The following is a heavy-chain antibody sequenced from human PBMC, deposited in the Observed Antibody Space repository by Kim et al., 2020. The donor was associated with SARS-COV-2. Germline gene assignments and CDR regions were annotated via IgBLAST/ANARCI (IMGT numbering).Heavy chain of an antibody. V-gene: IGHV3-30-3*01. CDR2: ISYAGSNK. J-gene: IGHJ4*01. D-gene: IGHD6-13*01. Sequence: GGSLRLSCTASGFTFSSYAMHWVRQAPGKGLEWVAVISYAGSNKYYADSVKGRFTISRDNSKNTLYLQMNSLRAEDTAVYYCARGIGSQQQLSRYYLDY. CDR1: GFTFSSYA. CDR3: ARGIGSQQQLSRYYLDY.